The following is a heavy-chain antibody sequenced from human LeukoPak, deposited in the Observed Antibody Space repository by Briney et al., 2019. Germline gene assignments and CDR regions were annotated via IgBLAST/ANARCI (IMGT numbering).Heavy chain of an antibody. CDR1: GDTFSSYA. D-gene: IGHD3-9*01. Sequence: SVKVSCKASGDTFSSYAISWVRQAPGQGLEWMGGIIPIFGTANYAQKFQGRVTITADESTSTAYMELSSLRSEDTAVYYCARGQLTYYDILTGYYKGSLVYWGQGTLVTVSS. V-gene: IGHV1-69*01. CDR2: IIPIFGTA. J-gene: IGHJ4*02. CDR3: ARGQLTYYDILTGYYKGSLVY.